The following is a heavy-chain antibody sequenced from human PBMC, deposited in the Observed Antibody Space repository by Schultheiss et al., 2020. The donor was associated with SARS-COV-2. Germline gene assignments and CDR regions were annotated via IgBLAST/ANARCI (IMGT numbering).Heavy chain of an antibody. D-gene: IGHD6-13*01. Sequence: GGSLRLSCAASGFTFSSYAMSWVRQAPGKGLEWVSTISGSGGSTYYADSVRGRFTISRDNAKNTLYLQMNSLRAEDTAVYYCASAPHSSSLAYWGHGTLVTVSS. CDR3: ASAPHSSSLAY. V-gene: IGHV3-23*01. CDR1: GFTFSSYA. CDR2: ISGSGGST. J-gene: IGHJ4*01.